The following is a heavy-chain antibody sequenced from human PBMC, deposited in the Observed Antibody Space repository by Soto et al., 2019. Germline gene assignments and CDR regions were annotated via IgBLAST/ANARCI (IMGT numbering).Heavy chain of an antibody. Sequence: GGSLRLSCAASGFTFSSYSMNWVHQAPGKGLEWVSSISSSSSYIYYADSVKGRFTISRDNAKNSLYLQMNSLRAEDTAVYYCSRDILRSGWYAVGDWGQGTLVTGSS. CDR3: SRDILRSGWYAVGD. V-gene: IGHV3-21*01. CDR1: GFTFSSYS. CDR2: ISSSSSYI. D-gene: IGHD6-19*01. J-gene: IGHJ4*02.